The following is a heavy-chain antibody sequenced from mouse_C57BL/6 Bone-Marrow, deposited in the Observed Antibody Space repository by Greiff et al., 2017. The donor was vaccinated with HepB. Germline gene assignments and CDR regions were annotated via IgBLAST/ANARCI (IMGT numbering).Heavy chain of an antibody. CDR2: ISNGGGST. J-gene: IGHJ1*03. D-gene: IGHD1-1*01. V-gene: IGHV5-12*01. CDR3: ARHPYYYGSSYWYFDV. CDR1: GFTFSDYY. Sequence: EVQRVESGGGLVQPGGSLKLSCAASGFTFSDYYMYWVRQTPEKRLEWVAYISNGGGSTYYPDTVKGRFTISRDNAKNTLYLQMSRLKSEDTAMYYCARHPYYYGSSYWYFDVWGTGTTVTVSS.